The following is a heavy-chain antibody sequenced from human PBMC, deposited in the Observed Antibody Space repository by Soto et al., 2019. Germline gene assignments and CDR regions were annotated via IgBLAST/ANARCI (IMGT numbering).Heavy chain of an antibody. V-gene: IGHV3-33*01. CDR3: SRGGLAAAAIDT. CDR2: VWYDGSRQ. J-gene: IGHJ4*02. CDR1: GFTFSSYG. Sequence: QLKLVESGGGVVQPGRSLRLSCAASGFTFSSYGMHWVRQAPGKGLEWVAIVWYDGSRQYYTHSLKGRFTISRDNSKNMVYLQLNSLRAEDTAVYYCSRGGLAAAAIDTWGQGTLVNVSS. D-gene: IGHD2-2*02.